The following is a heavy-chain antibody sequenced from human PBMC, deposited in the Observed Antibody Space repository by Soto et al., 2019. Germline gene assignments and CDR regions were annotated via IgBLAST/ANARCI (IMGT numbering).Heavy chain of an antibody. D-gene: IGHD2-15*01. J-gene: IGHJ2*01. CDR2: ISFSDGGT. Sequence: GGSLRLSCAASGFTFSSYAMTWVRQAPGKGLEWVSSISFSDGGTYYADSVKGRLTISRDNSKNTLFLQMNSLRVEDTAVYYCVKDDRILGRRYFDLWGRGTLVTVS. V-gene: IGHV3-23*01. CDR3: VKDDRILGRRYFDL. CDR1: GFTFSSYA.